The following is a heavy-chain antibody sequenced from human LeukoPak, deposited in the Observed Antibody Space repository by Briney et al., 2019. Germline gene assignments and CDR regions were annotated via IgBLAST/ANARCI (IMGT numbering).Heavy chain of an antibody. V-gene: IGHV4-4*07. D-gene: IGHD3-22*01. CDR3: ARSFGYYDSSGYYPGYYYYMDV. Sequence: KPSETLSLTCTVSGGSISSYYWSWIRQPAGKGLEWIGRIYTSGSTNYNPSLKSRVTMSVDTSKNQFSLKLSSVTAADTAVYYCARSFGYYDSSGYYPGYYYYMDVWGKGTTVTVSS. J-gene: IGHJ6*03. CDR2: IYTSGST. CDR1: GGSISSYY.